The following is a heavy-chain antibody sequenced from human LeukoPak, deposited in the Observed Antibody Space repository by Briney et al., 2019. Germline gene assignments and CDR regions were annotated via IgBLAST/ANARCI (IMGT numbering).Heavy chain of an antibody. J-gene: IGHJ5*02. CDR2: ITGYGAT. CDR3: AKGAAAGKVDWFDP. Sequence: GGSLRLSCAASGFTFSNFAMMWVRQAPGTGLQWVSTITGYGATFYADSVRGRFTIFRDTSMNTLFLQMNSLGAEDTAGYYCAKGAAAGKVDWFDPWGQGTLVTVSS. D-gene: IGHD6-13*01. CDR1: GFTFSNFA. V-gene: IGHV3-23*01.